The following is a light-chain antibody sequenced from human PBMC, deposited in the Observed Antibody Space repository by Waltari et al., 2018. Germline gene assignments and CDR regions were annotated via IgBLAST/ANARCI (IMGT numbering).Light chain of an antibody. CDR1: QSVSIH. CDR3: QQYANWVYT. Sequence: DIMMTQSPATLSVSPGERATLSCRASQSVSIHLAWYQQIPGQPPRLLIYDSSTRATGIPARFSGSGSGTEFTLTISSLQSEDFAVYYCQQYANWVYTFGQGTKLEIK. J-gene: IGKJ2*01. V-gene: IGKV3-15*01. CDR2: DSS.